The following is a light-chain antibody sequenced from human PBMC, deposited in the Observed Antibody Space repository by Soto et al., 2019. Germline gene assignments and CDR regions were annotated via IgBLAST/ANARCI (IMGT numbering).Light chain of an antibody. CDR2: GAS. Sequence: EIVLTQSPGTLSLSPGERATLSCRASQYVSSSDLAWYQQRPCQAPRLLIYGASSRATGIPDRFSGSGSGTDFTLTISRLEPEDFAVYYCQQYGTSPFTFGHGTKVDIK. CDR1: QYVSSSD. J-gene: IGKJ3*01. V-gene: IGKV3-20*01. CDR3: QQYGTSPFT.